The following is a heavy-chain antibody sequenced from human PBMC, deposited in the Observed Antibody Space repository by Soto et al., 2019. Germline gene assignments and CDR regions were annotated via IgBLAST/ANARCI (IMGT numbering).Heavy chain of an antibody. J-gene: IGHJ4*02. Sequence: SETLSLTCAVYGGSFSMYYWSWIRQSPGKGLEWIGEIDQRGRTNYSPSLKSRITISIDTSKNQFSLKSQSATAADAAVYYCASVRRRVGISHDDHARGFDTWGQGTLLTLSS. D-gene: IGHD3-10*01. CDR2: IDQRGRT. CDR1: GGSFSMYY. CDR3: ASVRRRVGISHDDHARGFDT. V-gene: IGHV4-34*01.